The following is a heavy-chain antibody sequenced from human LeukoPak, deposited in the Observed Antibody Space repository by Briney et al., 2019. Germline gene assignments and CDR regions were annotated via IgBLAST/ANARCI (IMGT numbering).Heavy chain of an antibody. CDR3: ARFPAGGVVIRKYYFDY. CDR2: INHNSGGT. CDR1: GYTFTGYY. D-gene: IGHD3-3*01. Sequence: ASVKVSCKASGYTFTGYYMHWVRQAPGQGLEWMGWINHNSGGTNYAQKFQGRDTMTRDTSISTAYMELSRLRYDDTAVFYCARFPAGGVVIRKYYFDYWGQGTLVTVSS. V-gene: IGHV1-2*02. J-gene: IGHJ4*02.